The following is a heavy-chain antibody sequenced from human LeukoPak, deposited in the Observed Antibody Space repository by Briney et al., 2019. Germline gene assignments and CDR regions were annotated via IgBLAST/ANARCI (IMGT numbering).Heavy chain of an antibody. Sequence: ASVTVSCKASGYTFTRYYIHWVRQAPGQGLEWMGRINPNNGGTNYAQKFQGRVTMTRDTSINTAYMELSRLRSDDTAVYYCARGQLGDFDYWGRGALVTVSS. CDR3: ARGQLGDFDY. CDR2: INPNNGGT. D-gene: IGHD1-1*01. J-gene: IGHJ4*02. CDR1: GYTFTRYY. V-gene: IGHV1-2*06.